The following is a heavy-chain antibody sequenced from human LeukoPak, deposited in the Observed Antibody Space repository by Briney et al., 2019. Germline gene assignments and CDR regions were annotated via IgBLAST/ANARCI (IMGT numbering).Heavy chain of an antibody. J-gene: IGHJ6*03. CDR2: IYYSGST. Sequence: PSETLSLTCTVSGGSISSYYWSWIRQPPGKGLEWMGYIYYSGSTNYNPSLKSRVTISVDTSKNQFSLKLTSVTAADTAVYYCARMGPPLRGVRYYYYMDVWGKGTTVTVSS. D-gene: IGHD3-10*01. CDR1: GGSISSYY. V-gene: IGHV4-59*01. CDR3: ARMGPPLRGVRYYYYMDV.